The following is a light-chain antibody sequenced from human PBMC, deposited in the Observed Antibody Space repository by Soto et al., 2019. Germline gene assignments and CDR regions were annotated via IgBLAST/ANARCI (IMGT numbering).Light chain of an antibody. CDR3: QKYNSAALT. CDR2: AAS. CDR1: QGISNY. J-gene: IGKJ4*02. V-gene: IGKV1-27*01. Sequence: IQMTQSPSSLSASLGHRVTITGRASQGISNYLAWYQQKPGKVPKLLIYAASALQSGVPSRFSGTGSGTDFTLTISSLQPEDVATYYCQKYNSAALTFGGGTKVEIQ.